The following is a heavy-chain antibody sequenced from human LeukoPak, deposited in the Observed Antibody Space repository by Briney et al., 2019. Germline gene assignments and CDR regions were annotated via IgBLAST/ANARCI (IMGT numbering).Heavy chain of an antibody. CDR3: AKAADWLAADYIDY. CDR2: ISSSSDYT. CDR1: GFTFSDYY. D-gene: IGHD3-9*01. J-gene: IGHJ4*02. V-gene: IGHV3-11*05. Sequence: PGGSLRLSCAASGFTFSDYYMSWIRQAPGKGLEWVSYISSSSDYTNYADSVKGRFTISRDNAKNSLYLQMNSLRVEDTAVYYCAKAADWLAADYIDYWGQGTLVTVSS.